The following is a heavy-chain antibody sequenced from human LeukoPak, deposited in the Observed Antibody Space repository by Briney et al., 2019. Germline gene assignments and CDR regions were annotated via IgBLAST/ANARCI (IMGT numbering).Heavy chain of an antibody. J-gene: IGHJ4*02. CDR1: GFTFSNYG. Sequence: GGSLRLSCAASGFTFSNYGMHWVRQAPGKGLEWVAFIRYDESTKFYADSVKGRFTISRDNSKTTLYLQMNGLRAEDTAVYYCAKDLPAAYFDYWGQGTLVTVSS. V-gene: IGHV3-30*02. CDR2: IRYDESTK. D-gene: IGHD2-2*01. CDR3: AKDLPAAYFDY.